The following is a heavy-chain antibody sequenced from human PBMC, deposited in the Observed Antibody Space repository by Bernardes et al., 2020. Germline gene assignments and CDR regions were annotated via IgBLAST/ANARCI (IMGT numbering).Heavy chain of an antibody. V-gene: IGHV4-59*01. CDR1: GGSISSYY. J-gene: IGHJ4*02. CDR2: MYYNGRA. Sequence: SETLSLTCTVSGGSISSYYWSWIRQSPEKGLEWIGCMYYNGRADYNPSLKSRVTMSLDTSKNQFSLTLRSLTAADTAVYYCAKSDYCSSTDCYAWNYWGQGTLVTVSS. D-gene: IGHD2-2*01. CDR3: AKSDYCSSTDCYAWNY.